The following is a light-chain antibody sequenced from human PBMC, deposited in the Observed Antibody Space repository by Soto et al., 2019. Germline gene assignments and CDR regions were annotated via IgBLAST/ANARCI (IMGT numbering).Light chain of an antibody. CDR3: QQRTNWLT. Sequence: EIVLTQSPVILSLSPGERATLSCRASESVGTYLAWYQQRSGQAPRLLIYDASNRATGVPARFSGSGSGTDFTLTISSLEPEDFAVYYCQQRTNWLTFGGGTKVEIK. J-gene: IGKJ4*01. CDR2: DAS. V-gene: IGKV3-11*01. CDR1: ESVGTY.